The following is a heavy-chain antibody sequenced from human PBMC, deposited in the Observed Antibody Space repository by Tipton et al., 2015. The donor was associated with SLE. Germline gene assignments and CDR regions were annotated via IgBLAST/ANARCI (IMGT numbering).Heavy chain of an antibody. J-gene: IGHJ4*02. CDR2: ISAYNGNT. D-gene: IGHD2-2*01. CDR3: ASSCSSPSCCSYPGVWGY. Sequence: QVQLVQSGAEVKKPGASVKVSCKASGYTFTSYGISWARQAPGQGLEWMGWISAYNGNTNHAQKLQGRVTMTTDTSTSTAYMELRSLRSDDTALYYCASSCSSPSCCSYPGVWGYWGQGTLVTVSS. V-gene: IGHV1-18*01. CDR1: GYTFTSYG.